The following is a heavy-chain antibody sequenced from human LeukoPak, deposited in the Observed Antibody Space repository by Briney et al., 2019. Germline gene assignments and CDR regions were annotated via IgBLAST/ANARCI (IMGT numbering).Heavy chain of an antibody. V-gene: IGHV4-4*07. J-gene: IGHJ5*02. Sequence: SETLSLTCTVSGDSISGHYWTWIRQPAGKGLEWIGRILTSGSNKYNPSLKSRVTMSVDTSKNQLSLKMTSVTAADTAVYYCARIVPFSITTYGTNWFDPWGQGTLVTVSS. CDR2: ILTSGSN. CDR3: ARIVPFSITTYGTNWFDP. D-gene: IGHD3-3*01. CDR1: GDSISGHY.